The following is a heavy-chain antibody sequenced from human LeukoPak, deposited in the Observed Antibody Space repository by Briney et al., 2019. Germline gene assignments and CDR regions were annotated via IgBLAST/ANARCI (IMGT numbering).Heavy chain of an antibody. D-gene: IGHD4/OR15-4a*01. J-gene: IGHJ4*02. Sequence: GWSLRLSRAPSGLTFSRFAMRWVRQAPGKGREWVSGISGSGGNKHYAASVKGRITISRDNGKHSLDLQMNSLRADDSAVYYCARDTLGEGEDANYAVYYFDYWGQGTVVTVSS. CDR1: GLTFSRFA. V-gene: IGHV3-23*01. CDR2: ISGSGGNK. CDR3: ARDTLGEGEDANYAVYYFDY.